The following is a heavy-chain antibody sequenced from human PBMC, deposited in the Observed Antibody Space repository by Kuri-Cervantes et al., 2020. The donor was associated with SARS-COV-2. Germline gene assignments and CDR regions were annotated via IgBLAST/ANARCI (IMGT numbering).Heavy chain of an antibody. V-gene: IGHV3-11*06. CDR1: GFTFSDYY. Sequence: GGSLRLSCAASGFTFSDYYMSWIRQAPGKGLEWVSYISSSSSSYTNYADSVKGRFTISRDNAKNSLYLQMNTLRAEDTAVYYCARKLEIQRWYLDLWGRGTLVTVSS. D-gene: IGHD1-1*01. CDR3: ARKLEIQRWYLDL. J-gene: IGHJ2*01. CDR2: ISSSSSSYT.